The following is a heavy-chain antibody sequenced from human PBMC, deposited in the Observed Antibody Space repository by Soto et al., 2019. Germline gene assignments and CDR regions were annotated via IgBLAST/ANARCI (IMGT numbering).Heavy chain of an antibody. J-gene: IGHJ6*02. D-gene: IGHD2-2*01. CDR1: GGTFSSYA. CDR3: ARSQGSSTSLEIYYYYYYGMDV. Sequence: QVQLVQSGAEVKKPGSSVKVSCKASGGTFSSYAISWVRQAPGQGLEWMGGIIPISGTANYAQKFQGRVTITADESTSAAHTELSSPRSEDTAAYYSARSQGSSTSLEIYYYYYYGMDVWGQGTTVTVSS. V-gene: IGHV1-69*01. CDR2: IIPISGTA.